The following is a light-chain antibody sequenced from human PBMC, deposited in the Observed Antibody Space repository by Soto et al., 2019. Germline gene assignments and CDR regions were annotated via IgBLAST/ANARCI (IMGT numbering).Light chain of an antibody. CDR1: SSDGGGYNY. CDR3: SSYAGSNNV. Sequence: LTQPPCASGSPGQSVTISCTGTSSDGGGYNYVSWYQQHPGKAPKLMIYEVSKRPSGVPDRFSGSKSGNTASLTVSGLQAEDEADYYCSSYAGSNNVFGTGTKVTV. CDR2: EVS. J-gene: IGLJ1*01. V-gene: IGLV2-8*01.